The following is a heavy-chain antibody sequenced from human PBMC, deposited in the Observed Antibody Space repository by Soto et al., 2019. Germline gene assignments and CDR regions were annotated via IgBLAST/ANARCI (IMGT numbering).Heavy chain of an antibody. D-gene: IGHD3-3*01. CDR2: FIPVYRTL. Sequence: GASVKVSCKASGGSFGNSAINCVRQTPGQGLEWLGGFIPVYRTLNYAQKFQGRVTITADESTGTAYMTLSSLASDDTAVYYCATGVIWIGYFTVDSWGQGTRVTVSS. CDR1: GGSFGNSA. J-gene: IGHJ4*02. V-gene: IGHV1-69*13. CDR3: ATGVIWIGYFTVDS.